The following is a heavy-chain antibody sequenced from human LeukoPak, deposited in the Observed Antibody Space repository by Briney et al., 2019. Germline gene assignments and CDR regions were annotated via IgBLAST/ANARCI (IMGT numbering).Heavy chain of an antibody. CDR1: GGSISSGSYY. CDR2: MYYSGTT. J-gene: IGHJ4*02. V-gene: IGHV4-31*03. Sequence: PSETLSLTCTVSGGSISSGSYYWTWIRQHPEKGLEWIGYMYYSGTTYYNPSLKSRVTMSVDTSKNQFSLKLDSVTAADTAVYYCARFSNNHGAKFDCWGQGTLVTVSS. CDR3: ARFSNNHGAKFDC. D-gene: IGHD1-14*01.